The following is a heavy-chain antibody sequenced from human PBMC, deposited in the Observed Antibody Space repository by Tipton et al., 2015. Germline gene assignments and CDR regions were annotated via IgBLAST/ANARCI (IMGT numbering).Heavy chain of an antibody. CDR2: VFSSGST. CDR3: ARVGYCGGSCFSGYYGMDV. V-gene: IGHV4-61*01. D-gene: IGHD2-21*01. J-gene: IGHJ6*02. CDR1: GASVSSDPFF. Sequence: TLSLTCNVSGASVSSDPFFWTWIRQPPGKGLEWIGYVFSSGSTNYNPSLKSRVTISLEASKNQFSLRLNSVTAADTAVYYCARVGYCGGSCFSGYYGMDVWGRGTTVTVSS.